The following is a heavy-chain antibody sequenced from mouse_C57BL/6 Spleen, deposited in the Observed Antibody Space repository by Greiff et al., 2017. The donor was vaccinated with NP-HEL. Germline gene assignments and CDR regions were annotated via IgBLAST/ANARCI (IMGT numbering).Heavy chain of an antibody. Sequence: VQLQQPGAELVKPGASVKLSCTASGFTFTSYWMHWVKQRPGQGLEWIGMIHPNSGSTKYNEKFQSKATLTVDTSSSTAYMQLSSLTSEDAAVYYCARDEYFDVGGTGTTVTVSS. CDR1: GFTFTSYW. CDR2: IHPNSGST. V-gene: IGHV1-64*01. CDR3: ARDEYFDV. J-gene: IGHJ1*03.